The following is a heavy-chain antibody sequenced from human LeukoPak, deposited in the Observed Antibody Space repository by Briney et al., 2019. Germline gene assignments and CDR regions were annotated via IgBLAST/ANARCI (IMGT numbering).Heavy chain of an antibody. V-gene: IGHV3-30*12. CDR3: ARGGLEWLSY. CDR1: GFNFSKYG. D-gene: IGHD6-19*01. Sequence: GGSLRLSCTTSGFNFSKYGMHWVRQAPGKGLEWVAVISYDGSNKYYADSVKGRFTISRDNAKNSVYLQMNSLRDEDTAVYYCARGGLEWLSYWGQGTLVTVSS. CDR2: ISYDGSNK. J-gene: IGHJ4*02.